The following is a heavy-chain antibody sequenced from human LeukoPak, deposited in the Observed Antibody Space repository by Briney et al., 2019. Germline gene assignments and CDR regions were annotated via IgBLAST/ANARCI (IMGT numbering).Heavy chain of an antibody. Sequence: GGSLRLSCAASGFTFSSYSMNWVRQAPGKGLEWVAVISYDGSNEYYADSVKGRFTISRDNSENILYLQMNSLRAEDTAVYYCARDWSLKDWGQGTLVTVSS. CDR2: ISYDGSNE. J-gene: IGHJ4*02. CDR3: ARDWSLKD. D-gene: IGHD3-3*01. CDR1: GFTFSSYS. V-gene: IGHV3-30*03.